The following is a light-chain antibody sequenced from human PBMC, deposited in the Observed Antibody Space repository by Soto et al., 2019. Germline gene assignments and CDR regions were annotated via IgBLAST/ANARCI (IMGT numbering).Light chain of an antibody. V-gene: IGKV1-5*03. J-gene: IGKJ1*01. CDR1: QSVSRW. Sequence: DIQMTQSPSTLSASVGGRVSITCPASQSVSRWLAWYKQKPREAPKLMLYKASNLESGVSSRFSGSGSGTEFTLTISSLQPDDSATYYCQQXDVYSPWMCGQGTKVDIK. CDR2: KAS. CDR3: QQXDVYSPWM.